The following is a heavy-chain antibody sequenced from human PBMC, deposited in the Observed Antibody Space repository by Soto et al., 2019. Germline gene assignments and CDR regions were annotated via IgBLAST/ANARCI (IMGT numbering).Heavy chain of an antibody. D-gene: IGHD6-19*01. CDR2: IWYDGSNK. Sequence: GXSLRLACAASGFTFSSYGMHWFRQAPGKGLEWVAVIWYDGSNKYYADSVKGRFTISRDNSKNTVYLQMNSLRAEDTALYYCAKDWDIAVAGSDYWGQGTLVTVSS. V-gene: IGHV3-33*06. J-gene: IGHJ4*02. CDR1: GFTFSSYG. CDR3: AKDWDIAVAGSDY.